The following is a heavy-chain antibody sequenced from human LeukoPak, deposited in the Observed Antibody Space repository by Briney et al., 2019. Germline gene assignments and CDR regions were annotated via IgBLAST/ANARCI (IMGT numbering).Heavy chain of an antibody. CDR1: GYTFANYG. Sequence: GASAKVSCKTSGYTFANYGMHWVRQAPRQSLEWMGWINTGNGNTKSSQKFQDRVALTRDTSASTAYMELNSLSSEDTAVYYCARVPLSDSSGHYYPHWGQGTLVTVSS. V-gene: IGHV1-3*04. CDR3: ARVPLSDSSGHYYPH. CDR2: INTGNGNT. D-gene: IGHD3-22*01. J-gene: IGHJ1*01.